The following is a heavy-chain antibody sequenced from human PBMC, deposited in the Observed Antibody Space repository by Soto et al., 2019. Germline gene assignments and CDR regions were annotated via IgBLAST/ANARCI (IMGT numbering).Heavy chain of an antibody. CDR2: ISSSSSYI. D-gene: IGHD6-6*01. V-gene: IGHV3-21*01. CDR3: ARDQAARPSGGWFDP. CDR1: GFTFSGYS. J-gene: IGHJ5*02. Sequence: GGSLRVSSAVSGFTFSGYSMNWVSQAPGKGLEWVSSISSSSSYIYYADSVKGRFTISRDNAKNSLYLQMNSLRAEDTAVYYCARDQAARPSGGWFDPWGQGTLVIVSS.